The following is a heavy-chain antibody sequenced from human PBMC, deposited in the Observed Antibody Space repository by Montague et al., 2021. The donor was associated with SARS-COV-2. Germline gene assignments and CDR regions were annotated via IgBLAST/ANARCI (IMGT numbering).Heavy chain of an antibody. CDR2: ISWNSGSI. CDR3: AKDRALLPYSLHCSSTSCYESAGYYYYGMDV. Sequence: SLRLSCAASGFIFSSYEMNWVRQAPGKGLEWISGISWNSGSIGYADSVKGRFTIPRDNATNSLYLQMNSLRAEDTALYYCAKDRALLPYSLHCSSTSCYESAGYYYYGMDVWGQGTTVTVSS. V-gene: IGHV3-9*01. CDR1: GFIFSSYE. D-gene: IGHD2-2*01. J-gene: IGHJ6*02.